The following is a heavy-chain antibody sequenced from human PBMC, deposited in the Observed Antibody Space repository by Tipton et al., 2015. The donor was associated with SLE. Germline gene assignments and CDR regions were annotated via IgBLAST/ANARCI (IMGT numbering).Heavy chain of an antibody. CDR2: MRSRDYGGTT. Sequence: SLRLSCTAPGFSFGLYIMSWFRRAPGKGLEWVALMRSRDYGGTTEYAASVKGRFTISRDDARNITYLQMNSLKTDDTAAYYCTRAFGVAIASWFDPWGQGTLVTVAS. J-gene: IGHJ5*02. CDR1: GFSFGLYI. V-gene: IGHV3-49*03. CDR3: TRAFGVAIASWFDP. D-gene: IGHD3-3*01.